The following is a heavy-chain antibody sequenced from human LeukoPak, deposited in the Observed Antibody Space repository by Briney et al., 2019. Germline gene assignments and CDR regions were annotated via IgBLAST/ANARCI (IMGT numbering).Heavy chain of an antibody. D-gene: IGHD3-22*01. J-gene: IGHJ4*02. CDR2: INPNSGDT. V-gene: IGHV1-8*02. CDR3: ARGFAAYDTSDYAFSYY. Sequence: GASVKVSCKASGYTFTGYYMHWVRQAPGQGLEWMGWINPNSGDTGYAQKFQGRLTMTRDTSISTAYMELSSLRSEDTAVYYCARGFAAYDTSDYAFSYYWGQGTLVTVSS. CDR1: GYTFTGYY.